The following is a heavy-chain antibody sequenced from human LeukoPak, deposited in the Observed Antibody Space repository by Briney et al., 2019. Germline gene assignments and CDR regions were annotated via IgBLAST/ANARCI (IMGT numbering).Heavy chain of an antibody. CDR3: ASHIHDYCEGVNWFDP. CDR2: IYYSGST. Sequence: PSETLSLTCTVSGGSISSSSYYWGWIRQPPGKGLEWIGSIYYSGSTYYNPSLKSRVTISVDTSKNQFSLKLSSVTAADTAVYYCASHIHDYCEGVNWFDPWGQGTLVTVSS. V-gene: IGHV4-39*01. CDR1: GGSISSSSYY. J-gene: IGHJ5*02. D-gene: IGHD4-17*01.